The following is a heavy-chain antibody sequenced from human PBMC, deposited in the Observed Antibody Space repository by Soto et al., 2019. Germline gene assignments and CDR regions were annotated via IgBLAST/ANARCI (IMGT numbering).Heavy chain of an antibody. CDR2: ISSSSSYT. V-gene: IGHV3-11*06. Sequence: GGSLRLSCAASGFTFSDYYMSWIRQAPGKGLEWVSYISSSSSYTNYADSVKGRFTISRDNAKNSLYLQMNSLRAEDTAVYYCAATPYSSSWYEIYWFDPWGQGTLVTVSA. J-gene: IGHJ5*02. CDR3: AATPYSSSWYEIYWFDP. CDR1: GFTFSDYY. D-gene: IGHD6-13*01.